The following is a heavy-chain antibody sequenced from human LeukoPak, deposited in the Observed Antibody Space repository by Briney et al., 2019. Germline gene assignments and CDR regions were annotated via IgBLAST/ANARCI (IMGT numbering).Heavy chain of an antibody. V-gene: IGHV4-34*01. CDR2: INHSGST. CDR3: ARGRAGLRIAARPFDY. CDR1: GGSISSSGYY. Sequence: SETLSLTCGVSGGSISSSGYYWPWIRQPPGTGLEWIGEINHSGSTNYNPSLKSRVTISVDTSKNQFSLKLSSVTAADTAVYYCARGRAGLRIAARPFDYWGQGTLVTVSS. J-gene: IGHJ4*02. D-gene: IGHD6-6*01.